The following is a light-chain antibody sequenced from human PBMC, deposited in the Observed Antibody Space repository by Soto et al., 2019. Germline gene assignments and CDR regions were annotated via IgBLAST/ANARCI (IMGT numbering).Light chain of an antibody. V-gene: IGKV3-15*01. CDR3: QQYNNWPQT. J-gene: IGKJ1*01. CDR2: GAS. Sequence: EIVMTQSPATLSVSPGERATLSCRASQSVSSNLAWYQQKIGQAPRLLIYGASTRATGIPARFSGSGSETEFTLAISSLQSEDFAVYYCQQYNNWPQTFGQGTKVEIK. CDR1: QSVSSN.